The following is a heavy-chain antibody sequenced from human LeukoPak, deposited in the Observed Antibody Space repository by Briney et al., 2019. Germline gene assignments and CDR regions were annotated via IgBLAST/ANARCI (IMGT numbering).Heavy chain of an antibody. Sequence: GGSLRLSCAASGFTFSSYGMHWVRQAPGKGLEWVAVISYDGSNKYYADSVKGRFTISRDNSKNTLYLQMNSPRAEDTAVYYCAKGGGYQLLFDYWGQGTLVTVSS. CDR3: AKGGGYQLLFDY. J-gene: IGHJ4*02. CDR2: ISYDGSNK. CDR1: GFTFSSYG. D-gene: IGHD2-2*01. V-gene: IGHV3-30*18.